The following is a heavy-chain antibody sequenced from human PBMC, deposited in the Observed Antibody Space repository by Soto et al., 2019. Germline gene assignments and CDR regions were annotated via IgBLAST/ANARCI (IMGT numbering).Heavy chain of an antibody. CDR1: GFTLSGVD. J-gene: IGHJ4*02. CDR3: AKGAGYTSSSRSDC. Sequence: QVQLVESGGGVVQPGTSLRLSCSASGFTLSGVDMHWVRQAPGKGLEWVAVMSYDGRNQYYADSVKGRFTVSRDSSKSARYLQMNSLRTEDAAVYYCAKGAGYTSSSRSDCWGQGTLVTVSS. V-gene: IGHV3-30*18. D-gene: IGHD6-6*01. CDR2: MSYDGRNQ.